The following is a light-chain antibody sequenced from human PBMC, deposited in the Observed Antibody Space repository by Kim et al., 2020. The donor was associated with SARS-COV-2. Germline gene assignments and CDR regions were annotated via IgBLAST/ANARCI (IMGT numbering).Light chain of an antibody. Sequence: DIQMTQSPSVMSASVGDRVTITCRASQDIYNYLAWFQQKPGEVPKRLFYAALTLQSGVPSRFSASGSGTEFTLTISSLQPEDSATYYCLQHHSYPRTFGQGTKVDIK. CDR1: QDIYNY. CDR2: AAL. CDR3: LQHHSYPRT. V-gene: IGKV1-17*03. J-gene: IGKJ1*01.